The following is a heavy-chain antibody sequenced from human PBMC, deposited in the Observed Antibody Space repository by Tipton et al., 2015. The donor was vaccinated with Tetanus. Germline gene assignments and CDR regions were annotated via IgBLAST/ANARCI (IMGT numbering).Heavy chain of an antibody. CDR2: IYQNGDA. Sequence: TLSLTCTVSGGSISSFYWYWIRQPPGKGLEWIAYIYQNGDANYNPSLQSRVTISVDTPKNQFSLQLAFVTAADTAIYYCARERIEAFYYHGLDVWGPGTTVTVSS. J-gene: IGHJ6*02. CDR1: GGSISSFY. CDR3: ARERIEAFYYHGLDV. D-gene: IGHD2-21*01. V-gene: IGHV4-59*01.